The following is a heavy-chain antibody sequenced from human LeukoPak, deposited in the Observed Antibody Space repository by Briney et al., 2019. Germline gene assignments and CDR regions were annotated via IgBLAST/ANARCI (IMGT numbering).Heavy chain of an antibody. V-gene: IGHV3-53*01. J-gene: IGHJ1*01. CDR2: IYSGGTT. CDR1: GFTFSSYS. Sequence: GGSLRLSCAASGFTFSSYSMNWVRQAPGKGLEWVSGIYSGGTTYYADSVKGRFTISRDKSKNTLHLQMNSLRAEDTAIYYCTRDLGYCSGGSCYAAAFWGQGTLVTVSS. CDR3: TRDLGYCSGGSCYAAAF. D-gene: IGHD2-15*01.